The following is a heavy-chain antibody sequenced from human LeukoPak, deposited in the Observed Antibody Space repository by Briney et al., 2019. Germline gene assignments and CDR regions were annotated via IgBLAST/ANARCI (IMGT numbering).Heavy chain of an antibody. D-gene: IGHD3-22*01. Sequence: PSETLSLTCTVSGGSISSSRYYWSWIRQPAGKGLEWIGRIYTSGSTNYNPSLKSRVTMSVDTSKNQFSLKLSSVTAADTAVYYCATDGDSSGYYYTFDYWGQGTLVTVSS. CDR2: IYTSGST. V-gene: IGHV4-61*02. CDR3: ATDGDSSGYYYTFDY. J-gene: IGHJ4*02. CDR1: GGSISSSRYY.